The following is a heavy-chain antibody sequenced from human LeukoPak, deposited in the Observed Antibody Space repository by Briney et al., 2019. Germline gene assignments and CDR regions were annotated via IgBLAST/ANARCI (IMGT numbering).Heavy chain of an antibody. D-gene: IGHD1-14*01. CDR2: MDPSDSYT. CDR1: GYSFTSYW. Sequence: GESLKISCKGSGYSFTSYWISWVRQMPGKGLEWMWRMDPSDSYTNYSPSFQGHVTISADKSISTAYLQWSSLKASDTAMYYCARSFFFNQKTAYDMDVWGKGTTVTVSS. CDR3: ARSFFFNQKTAYDMDV. V-gene: IGHV5-10-1*01. J-gene: IGHJ6*04.